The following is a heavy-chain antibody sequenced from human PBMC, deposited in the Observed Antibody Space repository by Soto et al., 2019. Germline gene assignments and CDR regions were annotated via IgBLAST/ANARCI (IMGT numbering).Heavy chain of an antibody. CDR2: IWYDGSNK. CDR1: GFIFSSHG. J-gene: IGHJ5*02. Sequence: VGSLILSCAASGFIFSSHGMHWVRQAPGKGLEWVAVIWYDGSNKYYADSVKGRFTISRDNSKNTLYLQMNSLRAEDTAVYYCAKDYGYCSGGSCYSSGWFDPWGQGTLVTVSS. D-gene: IGHD2-15*01. V-gene: IGHV3-30*02. CDR3: AKDYGYCSGGSCYSSGWFDP.